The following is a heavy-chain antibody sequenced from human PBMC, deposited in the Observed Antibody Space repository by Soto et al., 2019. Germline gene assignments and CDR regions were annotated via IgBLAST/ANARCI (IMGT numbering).Heavy chain of an antibody. V-gene: IGHV4-31*03. D-gene: IGHD2-2*01. CDR2: IYYSGST. CDR3: ARARTSSPPPGNY. Sequence: QVQLQESGPGLVKPSQTLSLTCTVSGGSISSGGYYWSWIRQHPGKGLEWIGYIYYSGSTYYNPSLKVRFTISEDTSKTQFSRKLSSVPAADTAVYYCARARTSSPPPGNYWGQGTRVPVPS. CDR1: GGSISSGGYY. J-gene: IGHJ4*02.